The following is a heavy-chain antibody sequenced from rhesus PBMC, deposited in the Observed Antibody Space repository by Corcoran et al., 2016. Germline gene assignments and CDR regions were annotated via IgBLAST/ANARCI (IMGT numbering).Heavy chain of an antibody. J-gene: IGHJ4*01. CDR3: AREGDGYRQGFFDY. CDR1: GFSFSDYY. V-gene: IGHV3S18*01. CDR2: ISYTGAST. Sequence: EVQLVESGGGLAKPGGSLRLSCAASGFSFSDYYMYWVRQAPGKGLAWVSGISYTGASTYYADSVNGRFTSSRENAKNTLYLQMDSLRAEDTAVYYCAREGDGYRQGFFDYWGQGVLVTVSS. D-gene: IGHD5-24*01.